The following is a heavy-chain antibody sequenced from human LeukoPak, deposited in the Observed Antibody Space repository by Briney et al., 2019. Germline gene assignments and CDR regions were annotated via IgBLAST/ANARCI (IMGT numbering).Heavy chain of an antibody. CDR1: GFTFDDYA. CDR2: ISWNSGSI. V-gene: IGHV3-9*03. D-gene: IGHD5-18*01. CDR3: AKGVDTAMIYGFDY. J-gene: IGHJ4*02. Sequence: GRSLRLSCAASGFTFDDYAMHWVRQAPGKGLEWVSGISWNSGSIGYADSVKGRFTISRDNAKNSLYLQMNSLRAEDMALYYCAKGVDTAMIYGFDYWGQGTLVTVSS.